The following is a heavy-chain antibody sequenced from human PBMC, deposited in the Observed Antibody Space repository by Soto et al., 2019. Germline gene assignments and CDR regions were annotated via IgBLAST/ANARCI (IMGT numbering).Heavy chain of an antibody. CDR2: MNPNSGNT. CDR3: AGGSSGWRVGDWYFDL. J-gene: IGHJ2*01. V-gene: IGHV1-8*01. Sequence: QVQLVQSGAEVKKPGASVKVSCKASGYTFTSYDINWVRQATGQGLEWMGWMNPNSGNTGYAQKFQGRGTTTGKTSISIAYVELSSLRSADTAVYYCAGGSSGWRVGDWYFDLWGRGTLVTVSS. D-gene: IGHD6-19*01. CDR1: GYTFTSYD.